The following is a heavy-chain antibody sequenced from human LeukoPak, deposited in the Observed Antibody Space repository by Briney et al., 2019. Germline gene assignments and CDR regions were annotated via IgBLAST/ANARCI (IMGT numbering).Heavy chain of an antibody. CDR3: ARGGYDILTGYYKDY. CDR1: GGSISSYY. V-gene: IGHV4-59*01. Sequence: SETLSLTCTVSGGSISSYYWSWIRQPPGKGLEWIGYIYYSGSTNYNPSLKSRVTISVDTSKNQISLKLSSVTAADTAVYYWARGGYDILTGYYKDYWGQGTLVTVSS. D-gene: IGHD3-9*01. CDR2: IYYSGST. J-gene: IGHJ4*02.